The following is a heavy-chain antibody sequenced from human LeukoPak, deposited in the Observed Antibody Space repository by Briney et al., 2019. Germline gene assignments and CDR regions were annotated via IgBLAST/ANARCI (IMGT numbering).Heavy chain of an antibody. D-gene: IGHD3-10*01. CDR1: GGSFSGYY. J-gene: IGHJ3*01. V-gene: IGHV4-34*01. Sequence: SETLSLTCAVYGGSFSGYYWSWIRQPPGKGLEWIGEINHSGSTNYNPSLKSRVTISVDTSKNQFSLKLSSVTAADTAVYYCARHMSVSYDAFDLWGRGTPVTVSS. CDR3: ARHMSVSYDAFDL. CDR2: INHSGST.